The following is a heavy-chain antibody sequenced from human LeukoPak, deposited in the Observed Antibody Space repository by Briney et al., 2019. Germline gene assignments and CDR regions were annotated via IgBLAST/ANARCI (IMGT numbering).Heavy chain of an antibody. J-gene: IGHJ4*02. D-gene: IGHD6-19*01. CDR1: GGTFSSYA. CDR2: IIPIFGTA. Sequence: GASVKVSCKTSGGTFSSYAISWVRQAPGQGLEWMGGIIPIFGTANYAQKFQGRVTITADKSTSTAYMELSSLRSEDTAVYYCARVVKYRSGPLTDLLPYYFDYWGQGTLVTVSS. V-gene: IGHV1-69*06. CDR3: ARVVKYRSGPLTDLLPYYFDY.